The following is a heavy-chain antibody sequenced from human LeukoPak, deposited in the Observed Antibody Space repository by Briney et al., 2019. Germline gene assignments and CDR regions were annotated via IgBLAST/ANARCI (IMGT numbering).Heavy chain of an antibody. Sequence: SETLSLTCIVSGYSISSGYYWSWIRQPPGKGLEWIGYIYYSGSTNYNPSLKSRVTISVDTSKNQFSLKLSSVTAADTAVYYCARSVEGYCRGGSCYYYSYYMDVWGKGTTVTVSS. V-gene: IGHV4-61*01. CDR1: GYSISSGYY. D-gene: IGHD2-15*01. J-gene: IGHJ6*03. CDR3: ARSVEGYCRGGSCYYYSYYMDV. CDR2: IYYSGST.